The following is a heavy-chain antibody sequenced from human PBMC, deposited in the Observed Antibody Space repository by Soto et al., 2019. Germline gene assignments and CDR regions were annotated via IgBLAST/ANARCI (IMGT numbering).Heavy chain of an antibody. D-gene: IGHD6-25*01. CDR2: ISSSGSTI. CDR1: VCTFSDYY. V-gene: IGHV3-11*01. CDR3: ARDLPPNPSSGPGAFDI. J-gene: IGHJ3*02. Sequence: PGGSLRLSCASSVCTFSDYYMSCIRHSPWKWLEWVSYISSSGSTIYYADSVKGRFTISRDNAKNSLYLQMNSLRAEDTAVYYCARDLPPNPSSGPGAFDIWGQGTMVIVSS.